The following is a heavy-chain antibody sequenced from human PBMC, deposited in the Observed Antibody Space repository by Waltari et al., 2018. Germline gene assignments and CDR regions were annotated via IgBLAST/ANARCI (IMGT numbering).Heavy chain of an antibody. V-gene: IGHV3-23*01. J-gene: IGHJ3*02. CDR2: ISGGGVST. CDR3: AKDQRRDDAFDI. CDR1: GFTFSSYA. Sequence: EVQLLESGGGLVQPGGSLRLSCAASGFTFSSYAMSWVRQAPGKGLEWGSAISGGGVSTYYADSVKGRFTISRDNSKNTLYLQMNSLRAEDTAVYYCAKDQRRDDAFDIWGQGTMVTVSS.